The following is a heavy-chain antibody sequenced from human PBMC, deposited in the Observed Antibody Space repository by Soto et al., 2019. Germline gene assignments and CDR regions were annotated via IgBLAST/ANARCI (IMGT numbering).Heavy chain of an antibody. CDR3: AKISAAELLYFDY. CDR2: IRGIGGST. D-gene: IGHD6-13*01. CDR1: GFTFTNFG. Sequence: PGGSLRLSCADSGFTFTNFGMTWVRQAPGKGLEWVSGIRGIGGSTYYADSVKGCFTISRYISKSMLYVQMNSLRAEDTAVYYCAKISAAELLYFDYWGQGTLVTVSS. V-gene: IGHV3-23*01. J-gene: IGHJ4*02.